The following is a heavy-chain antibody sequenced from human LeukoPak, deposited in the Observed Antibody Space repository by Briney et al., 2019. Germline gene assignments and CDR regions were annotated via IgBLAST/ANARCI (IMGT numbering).Heavy chain of an antibody. D-gene: IGHD6-13*01. CDR1: GGTISSHY. V-gene: IGHV4-59*11. J-gene: IGHJ5*01. CDR3: AREGYSSNWYDY. Sequence: SEPLSLTCTVSGGTISSHYWAWLRQPPGKGLEWIGYISYTGTTNYNPSLKSRVTISVDTSKNQFSLKLRSVTAADTAVYYCAREGYSSNWYDYWGQGTLVTVSS. CDR2: ISYTGTT.